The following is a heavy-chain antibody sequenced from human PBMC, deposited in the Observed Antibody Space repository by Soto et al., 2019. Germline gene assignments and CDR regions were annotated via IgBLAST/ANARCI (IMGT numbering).Heavy chain of an antibody. Sequence: GGSLRLSCAASGFTFSSYAMSWVRQAPGKGLEWVSAISGSGGSTYYADSVKGRFTISRDNSKNTLYLQMNSLRAEDTAVYYCAKGREVLWFGECIPHFDYWGQGTRVTVSS. D-gene: IGHD3-10*01. CDR2: ISGSGGST. J-gene: IGHJ4*02. V-gene: IGHV3-23*01. CDR3: AKGREVLWFGECIPHFDY. CDR1: GFTFSSYA.